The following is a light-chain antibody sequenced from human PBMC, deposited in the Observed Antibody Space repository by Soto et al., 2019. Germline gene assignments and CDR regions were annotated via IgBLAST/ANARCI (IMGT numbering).Light chain of an antibody. CDR1: SGSVSTSYY. J-gene: IGLJ3*02. CDR2: ATN. V-gene: IGLV8-61*01. Sequence: QTVVTQEPSFSVSPGGTVTLTCGLNSGSVSTSYYPSWYQQTPGQAPRTLIYATNIRSSGVPDRFSGSILGNKAALTITGAQTDDESDYYCLVHMGRGIVVFGGGTKLTVL. CDR3: LVHMGRGIVV.